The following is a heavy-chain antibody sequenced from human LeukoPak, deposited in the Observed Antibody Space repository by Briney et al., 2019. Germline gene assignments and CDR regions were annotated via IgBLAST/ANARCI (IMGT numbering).Heavy chain of an antibody. CDR2: IYHSGST. V-gene: IGHV4-30-2*01. Sequence: SETLSLTCAVSGGSISSYYWSWIRQPPGKGLEWIGYIYHSGSTYYNPSLKSRVTISVDRSKNQFSLKLSSVTAADTAVYYCARGVKPAYCGGDCYRWYFDLWGRGTLVTVSS. CDR1: GGSISSYY. CDR3: ARGVKPAYCGGDCYRWYFDL. J-gene: IGHJ2*01. D-gene: IGHD2-21*02.